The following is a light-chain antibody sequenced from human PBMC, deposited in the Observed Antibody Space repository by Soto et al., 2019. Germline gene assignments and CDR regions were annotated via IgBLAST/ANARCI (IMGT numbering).Light chain of an antibody. CDR1: QSTRNN. J-gene: IGKJ1*01. Sequence: IQMTQSPSSLSASVGDRVTITCRASQSTRNNLNWYQQKPGKAPNLLIYAASSLPSGVPSRFSGSGSGTDFTLTISSLQPEDSATYYCLQDINYPWTFGQGTKVDIK. V-gene: IGKV1-6*01. CDR2: AAS. CDR3: LQDINYPWT.